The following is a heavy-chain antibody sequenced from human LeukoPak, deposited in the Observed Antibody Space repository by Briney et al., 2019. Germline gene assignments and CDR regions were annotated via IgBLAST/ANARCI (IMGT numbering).Heavy chain of an antibody. J-gene: IGHJ1*01. D-gene: IGHD2-8*02. CDR3: ARVNLVLGGYFQH. V-gene: IGHV1-8*02. CDR1: GYTFTSYD. Sequence: ASVKVSCKASGYTFTSYDINWVRQATGQGLEWMGWMNPNSGNTGYAQKLQGRVTMTTDTSTSTAYMELRSLRSDDTAVYYCARVNLVLGGYFQHWGQGTLVTVSS. CDR2: MNPNSGNT.